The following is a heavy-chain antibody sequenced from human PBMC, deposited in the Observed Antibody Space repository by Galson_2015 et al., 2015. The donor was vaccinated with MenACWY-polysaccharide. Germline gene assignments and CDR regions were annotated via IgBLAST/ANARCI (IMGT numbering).Heavy chain of an antibody. CDR3: ARYGNLGY. Sequence: SLRLSCAASGFTFSSYWMHWVRQVPGKGLVWVSRIGSDGSSTSYADSVKGRFTISRDNAKNTLHLQMNSLRAEDTAVYYCARYGNLGYWGQGTQVTVSS. CDR1: GFTFSSYW. D-gene: IGHD1-14*01. V-gene: IGHV3-74*01. CDR2: IGSDGSST. J-gene: IGHJ4*02.